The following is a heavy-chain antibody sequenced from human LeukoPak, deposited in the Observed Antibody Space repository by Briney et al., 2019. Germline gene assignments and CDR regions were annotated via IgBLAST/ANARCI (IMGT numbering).Heavy chain of an antibody. CDR2: IGIRGDT. D-gene: IGHD1-26*01. CDR1: GFTFIDYD. J-gene: IGHJ6*02. V-gene: IGHV3-13*01. Sequence: GGSLRLSCAASGFTFIDYDMHWVRQVIGKGLEWVSAIGIRGDTHYSGSVKGRFTISRDNSKSTLYLQMHSLRAEDTAVYYCAKDPGWDYGMDVWGQGTTVTGSS. CDR3: AKDPGWDYGMDV.